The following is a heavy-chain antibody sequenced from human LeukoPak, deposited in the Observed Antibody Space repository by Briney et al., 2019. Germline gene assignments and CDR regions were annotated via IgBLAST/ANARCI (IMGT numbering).Heavy chain of an antibody. D-gene: IGHD5-24*01. CDR1: GGSFSSYY. Sequence: SETLSLTCTVSGGSFSSYYWSWMRQPPGKGLEWIGYIYYSGSTNYNPSLKSRVTISVDTSKNQFPLKLSSVTAADTAVYYCARVKGDGYNNYYYYYGMDVWGQGTTVTVSS. J-gene: IGHJ6*02. V-gene: IGHV4-59*01. CDR2: IYYSGST. CDR3: ARVKGDGYNNYYYYYGMDV.